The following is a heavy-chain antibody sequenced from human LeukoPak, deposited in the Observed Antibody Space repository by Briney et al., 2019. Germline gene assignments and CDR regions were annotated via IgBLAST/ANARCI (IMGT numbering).Heavy chain of an antibody. V-gene: IGHV3-30*02. J-gene: IGHJ6*03. CDR1: GFTFSSYG. D-gene: IGHD2-15*01. CDR2: IRYDGSNK. Sequence: PGGSLRLSCAASGFTFSSYGMHWVRQAPGKGLEWVAFIRYDGSNKYYADSVKGRFTISRDNSKNTLYLQMNSLRAEDTAVYYCAKDSGYCSGGSCSHYYYYYMDVWGKGTTVTVSS. CDR3: AKDSGYCSGGSCSHYYYYYMDV.